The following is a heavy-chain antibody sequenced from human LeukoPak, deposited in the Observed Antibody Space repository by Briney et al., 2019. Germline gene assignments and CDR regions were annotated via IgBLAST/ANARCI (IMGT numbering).Heavy chain of an antibody. D-gene: IGHD1-26*01. CDR3: ARDIGGIFDS. CDR1: GFTVSSYF. CDR2: IYSGGDT. V-gene: IGHV3-53*05. Sequence: GGSLRLSCAASGFTVSSYFMSWVRQAPGKGLEWVSVIYSGGDTYYAGSVKGRFTTSRDRSKSTLYLQMNSLRAEDTAVYFCARDIGGIFDSWGQGTLVTVSS. J-gene: IGHJ4*02.